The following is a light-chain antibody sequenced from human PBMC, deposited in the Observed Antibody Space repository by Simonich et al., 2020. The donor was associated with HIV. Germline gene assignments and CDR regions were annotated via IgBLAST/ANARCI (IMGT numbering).Light chain of an antibody. CDR2: WAS. J-gene: IGKJ1*01. CDR1: QSVLYSSNNKTY. V-gene: IGKV4-1*01. CDR3: QQYYSTPRT. Sequence: DIVMTQSPDSLAVSLGERATINCKSSQSVLYSSNNKTYLTWYQQKPGQPPKLLIYWASTRESGVPDRISGSGSGTDFTLTISSLQAEDVAVYYCQQYYSTPRTFGQGTKVEIK.